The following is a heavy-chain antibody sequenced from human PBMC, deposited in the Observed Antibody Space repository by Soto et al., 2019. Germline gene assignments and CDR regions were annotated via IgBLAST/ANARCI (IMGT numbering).Heavy chain of an antibody. Sequence: TLSLTCAVYGGSFSGYYWSWIRQPPGKGLEWIGEINHSGSTNYNPSLKSRVTISVDTSKNQFSLKLSSVTAADTAVYYCARVPHCSSTSCYSLRSYYYYYGMDVWGQGTTVTVSS. CDR1: GGSFSGYY. V-gene: IGHV4-34*01. CDR3: ARVPHCSSTSCYSLRSYYYYYGMDV. CDR2: INHSGST. J-gene: IGHJ6*02. D-gene: IGHD2-2*02.